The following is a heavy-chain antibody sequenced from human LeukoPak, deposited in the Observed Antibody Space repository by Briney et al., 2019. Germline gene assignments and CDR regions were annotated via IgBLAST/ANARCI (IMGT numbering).Heavy chain of an antibody. D-gene: IGHD3-22*01. V-gene: IGHV4-30-2*01. CDR3: ARGGYYYDSSGSSIASDI. Sequence: SQTPSLTCAVSGGSISSGGYSWSWIRQPPGKGLEWIGYIYHSGSTCYNPSLKSRVTISVDRSKNQFSLKLSSVTAADTAVYYCARGGYYYDSSGSSIASDIWGQGTMVTVSS. J-gene: IGHJ3*02. CDR1: GGSISSGGYS. CDR2: IYHSGST.